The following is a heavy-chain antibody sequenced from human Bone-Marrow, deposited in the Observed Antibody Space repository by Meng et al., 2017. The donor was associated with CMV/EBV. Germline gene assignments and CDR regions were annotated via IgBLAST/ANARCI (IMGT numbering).Heavy chain of an antibody. V-gene: IGHV3-21*01. CDR3: AREETMILTGYYYGTEV. CDR1: GFTFSSYS. J-gene: IGHJ6*02. CDR2: ISSSSSYI. Sequence: GGSLRLSCGTSGFTFSSYSMNWVRQAPGKGLEWVSSISSSSSYIYYADSVKGRFTISRDNAKNSLYLQMNSLRAEDTAVYYCAREETMILTGYYYGTEVWGQGTMVTVSS. D-gene: IGHD3-22*01.